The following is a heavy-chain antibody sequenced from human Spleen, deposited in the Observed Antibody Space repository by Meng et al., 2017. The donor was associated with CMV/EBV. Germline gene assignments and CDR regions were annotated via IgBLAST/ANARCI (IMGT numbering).Heavy chain of an antibody. CDR2: IYWDDDE. J-gene: IGHJ4*02. CDR1: SPRSTGGA. Sequence: SPRSTGGAFGWIRPPPGKALEWLSLIYWDDDERYSPSLKTKLTITKDTSKNQVVLTMTNVDPVDTGTYFCAHSSYYYRSGSYYPFEYWGQGTLVTVSS. CDR3: AHSSYYYRSGSYYPFEY. V-gene: IGHV2-5*02. D-gene: IGHD3-10*01.